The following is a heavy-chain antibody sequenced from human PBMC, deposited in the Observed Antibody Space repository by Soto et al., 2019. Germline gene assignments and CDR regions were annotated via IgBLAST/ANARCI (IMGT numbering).Heavy chain of an antibody. J-gene: IGHJ4*02. D-gene: IGHD4-17*01. CDR3: ARDNYGDPIDY. Sequence: GGSLRLSCVASGFTFSRYWMTWVRQAPGKGLEWVANIQEDGSEKNYVDSVKGRFTISRDNAKNSVYLQMNSLRGEDTAVYYCARDNYGDPIDYWGQGTLVTVSS. CDR1: GFTFSRYW. CDR2: IQEDGSEK. V-gene: IGHV3-7*01.